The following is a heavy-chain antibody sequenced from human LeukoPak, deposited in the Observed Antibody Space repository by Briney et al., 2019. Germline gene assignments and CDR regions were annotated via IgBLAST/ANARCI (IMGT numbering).Heavy chain of an antibody. CDR1: GFTFSSYS. CDR3: AAWGLHNY. D-gene: IGHD7-27*01. V-gene: IGHV3-7*01. CDR2: INLGGSVI. J-gene: IGHJ4*02. Sequence: PGGSLRLSCAASGFTFSSYSMNWVRQAPGKGLEWVANINLGGSVILYVDSVKGRFTASRDNAENSVSLQMNSLRAEDTAVYYCAAWGLHNYWGQGTLVTVSS.